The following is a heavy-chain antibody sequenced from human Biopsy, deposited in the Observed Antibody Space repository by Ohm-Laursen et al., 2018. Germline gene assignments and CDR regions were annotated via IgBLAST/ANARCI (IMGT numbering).Heavy chain of an antibody. J-gene: IGHJ4*02. CDR1: GFSFTGYY. CDR2: ISPKSGGT. Sequence: ASVKVSCKASGFSFTGYYIHWVRQAPGQGLEWMGWISPKSGGTNYAQKFQGNITMTKNTSMSTAYMEMSRLRSDDTSVYYCALQSVAQMKNFDYWGQGTLVTASS. V-gene: IGHV1-2*02. CDR3: ALQSVAQMKNFDY. D-gene: IGHD6-19*01.